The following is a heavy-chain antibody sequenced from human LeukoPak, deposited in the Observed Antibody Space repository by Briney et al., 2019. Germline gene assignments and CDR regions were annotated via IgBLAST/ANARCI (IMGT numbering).Heavy chain of an antibody. CDR1: GGSISSHY. Sequence: SETLSLTCTVSGGSISSHYWSWIRQPPGKGLEWIGYIYYSGSTNYNPSLKSRVTISVDTSKNQFSLKLSSVTAADTAVYYCARDHHNWNYGYFDYWGQGTLVTVSS. CDR3: ARDHHNWNYGYFDY. V-gene: IGHV4-59*11. CDR2: IYYSGST. D-gene: IGHD1-7*01. J-gene: IGHJ4*02.